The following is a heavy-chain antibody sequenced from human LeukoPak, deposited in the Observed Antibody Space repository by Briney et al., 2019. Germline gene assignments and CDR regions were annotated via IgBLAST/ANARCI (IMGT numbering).Heavy chain of an antibody. D-gene: IGHD1-26*01. Sequence: SETLSLTCTVAGGSISSYYWSWIRQPPGKGLEWLGYIYYSGSTNYNPSLKSRVTISVDTSKNQFSLKLSSVTAADTAVYYCARDTGSYSFDYWGLGTLVTVSS. V-gene: IGHV4-59*01. CDR2: IYYSGST. CDR1: GGSISSYY. J-gene: IGHJ4*02. CDR3: ARDTGSYSFDY.